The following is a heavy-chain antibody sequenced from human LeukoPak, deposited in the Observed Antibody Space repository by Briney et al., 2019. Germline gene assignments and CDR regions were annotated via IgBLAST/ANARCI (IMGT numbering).Heavy chain of an antibody. V-gene: IGHV3-9*01. J-gene: IGHJ3*02. CDR3: AKDSGFDAFDI. CDR2: ISWNSGSI. CDR1: GFTFDDYA. Sequence: PGGSLRLSCAASGFTFDDYAMHWVRQAPGKGLEWVSGISWNSGSIGYADSVKGRFTISRDNAKNSLYLQMNSLRAEDTALYYCAKDSGFDAFDIWGQGTMVTVSS. D-gene: IGHD3-22*01.